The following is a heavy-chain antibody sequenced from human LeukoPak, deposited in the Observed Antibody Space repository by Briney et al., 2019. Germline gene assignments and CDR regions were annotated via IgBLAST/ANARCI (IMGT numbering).Heavy chain of an antibody. V-gene: IGHV3-48*03. CDR2: ISSSGYTV. D-gene: IGHD2-2*01. J-gene: IGHJ4*02. CDR1: GFPFSSYE. Sequence: GGSLRLSCAASGFPFSSYEMNWVRQAPGKGLEWVSYISSSGYTVYYADSVKGRFTMSRDNAKNSLYLQMNSLRAEDTAVYYCVRDASTTVDWGQGTLVTVSS. CDR3: VRDASTTVD.